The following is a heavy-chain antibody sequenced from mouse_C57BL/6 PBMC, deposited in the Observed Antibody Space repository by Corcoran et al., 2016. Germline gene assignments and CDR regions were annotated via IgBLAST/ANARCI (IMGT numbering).Heavy chain of an antibody. Sequence: QVQLKQSGAELVRPGASVKLSCKASGYTFTDYYINWVKQRPGQGLEWIARIYPGSGNTYYNEKFKGKATLTAEKSSSTAYMQLSSMTSEDSAVYFCARGGLLLRYRYFDVWGTGTTVTVSS. J-gene: IGHJ1*03. D-gene: IGHD1-1*01. CDR2: IYPGSGNT. CDR3: ARGGLLLRYRYFDV. V-gene: IGHV1-76*01. CDR1: GYTFTDYY.